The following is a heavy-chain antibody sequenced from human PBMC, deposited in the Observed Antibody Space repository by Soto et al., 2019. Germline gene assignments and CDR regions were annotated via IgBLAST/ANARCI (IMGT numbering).Heavy chain of an antibody. D-gene: IGHD1-7*01. CDR1: GYTFTSYG. Sequence: GASVKVSCKASGYTFTSYGISWVRQAPGQGLEWMGWISAYNGNTNYAQKLQGRVTMTTDTSTSTAYMELRSLRSDDTAVYYCARDEYSLELRENRFDPWGQGTLVTVSS. CDR3: ARDEYSLELRENRFDP. CDR2: ISAYNGNT. V-gene: IGHV1-18*01. J-gene: IGHJ5*02.